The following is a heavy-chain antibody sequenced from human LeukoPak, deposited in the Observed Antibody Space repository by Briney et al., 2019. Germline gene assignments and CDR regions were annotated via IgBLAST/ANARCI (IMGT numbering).Heavy chain of an antibody. V-gene: IGHV4-34*01. CDR1: GGSFSGYY. CDR3: ARGVNSGYFDY. J-gene: IGHJ4*02. D-gene: IGHD1-26*01. Sequence: SETLSLTCAVYGGSFSGYYWSWIRQPPGKGLEWIGEINHSGSTNYNPSLKSRVTISVDTSKNQFSLKLSSVTAADTAVYYCARGVNSGYFDYCGQGTLVTVSS. CDR2: INHSGST.